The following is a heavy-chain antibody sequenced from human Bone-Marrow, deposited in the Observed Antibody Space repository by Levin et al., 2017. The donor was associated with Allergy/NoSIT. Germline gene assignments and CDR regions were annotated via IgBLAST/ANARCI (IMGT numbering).Heavy chain of an antibody. V-gene: IGHV3-9*01. CDR1: GFTFGQYS. D-gene: IGHD1-26*01. CDR2: ISWNGDNI. CDR3: AKDLRDRSRGSYGN. Sequence: PGGSLRLSCAAAGFTFGQYSFHWVRQGPGKGLEWVAGISWNGDNIGYADSVKGRLTISRDPAKNSLYLEMNSLRVEDTAIYYCAKDLRDRSRGSYGNWGQGTLVTVSS. J-gene: IGHJ4*02.